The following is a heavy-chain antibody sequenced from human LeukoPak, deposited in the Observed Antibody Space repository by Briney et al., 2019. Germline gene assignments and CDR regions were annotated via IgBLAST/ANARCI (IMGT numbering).Heavy chain of an antibody. J-gene: IGHJ4*02. CDR1: GFTFSSYA. V-gene: IGHV3-23*01. CDR2: ISGSGGST. Sequence: GGSLRLSCAASGFTFSSYATNWVRQAPGKGLEWVSAISGSGGSTYYADSVKGRFTISRDTSKNTLSLQMNSLRAEDTAVYYCASLSLGHYWGQGTLVTVSS. CDR3: ASLSLGHY. D-gene: IGHD6-6*01.